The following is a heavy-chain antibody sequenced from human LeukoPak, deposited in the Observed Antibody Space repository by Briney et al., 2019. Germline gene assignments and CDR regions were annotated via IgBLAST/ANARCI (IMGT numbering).Heavy chain of an antibody. D-gene: IGHD2-21*02. Sequence: SVKVSCKASGGTFSSYAISWVRQAPGQGLEWMGRIIPIFGIANYAQKFQGRVTITADKSTSTAYMELSSLRSEDTAVYYCARAAYCGGDCYSDDYWGQGTLVTVS. J-gene: IGHJ4*02. V-gene: IGHV1-69*04. CDR3: ARAAYCGGDCYSDDY. CDR1: GGTFSSYA. CDR2: IIPIFGIA.